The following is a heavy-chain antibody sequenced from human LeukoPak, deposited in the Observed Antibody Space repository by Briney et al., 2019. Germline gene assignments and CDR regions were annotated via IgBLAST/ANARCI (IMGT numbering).Heavy chain of an antibody. Sequence: ASVKVSCKGPGYTFTSYYMHWVRQAPGQGLEWMGIINPRSGSTTYTQEFQGRLTATRDTSTSTVYMELSSLRSDDTAVYYCARAPPYDSGWLEGIYWGQGTLVTVSS. D-gene: IGHD6-19*01. V-gene: IGHV1-46*01. CDR2: INPRSGST. J-gene: IGHJ4*02. CDR1: GYTFTSYY. CDR3: ARAPPYDSGWLEGIY.